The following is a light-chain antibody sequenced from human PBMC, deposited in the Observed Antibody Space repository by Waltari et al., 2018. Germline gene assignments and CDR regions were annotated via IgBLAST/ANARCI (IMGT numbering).Light chain of an antibody. Sequence: SYELTQPPSVSVSPGQTARITSPGDALPRQSAYWYQQKSGPAPVLVMYEDSKRPPGIPERFSGSGSGTMATLTISGAQAEDEADYYCYSTDGSGNERVFGGGTKLTV. CDR3: YSTDGSGNERV. CDR1: ALPRQS. CDR2: EDS. V-gene: IGLV3-10*01. J-gene: IGLJ2*01.